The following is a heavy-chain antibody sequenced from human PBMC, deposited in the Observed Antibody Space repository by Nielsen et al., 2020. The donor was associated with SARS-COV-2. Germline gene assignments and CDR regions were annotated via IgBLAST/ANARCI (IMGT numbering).Heavy chain of an antibody. D-gene: IGHD1-7*01. J-gene: IGHJ4*02. CDR1: GFSLSTSGVG. Sequence: SGPTLVKPTQTLTLTCTFSGFSLSTSGVGVGWIRQPPGKALEWLALIYWDDDKRYSPSLRNRLTITKDTSKNQVVLTMTNMDPVDTATYYCALRQITNWNYVNYFDYWGQGTLVTVSS. CDR3: ALRQITNWNYVNYFDY. V-gene: IGHV2-5*02. CDR2: IYWDDDK.